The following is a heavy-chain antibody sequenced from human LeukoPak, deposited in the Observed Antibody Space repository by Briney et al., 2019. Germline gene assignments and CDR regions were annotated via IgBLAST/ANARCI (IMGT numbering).Heavy chain of an antibody. V-gene: IGHV3-66*01. Sequence: GGSLRLSCAVSGFTFSSNYMSWVRQAPGKGLEWVSVIYSGGSTYYSDSVKGRFTISRDNSKNTLYLQMNSLRAEDTAVYYCAREVVGVGDFDYWGQGTLVTVSS. D-gene: IGHD2-15*01. J-gene: IGHJ4*02. CDR1: GFTFSSNY. CDR2: IYSGGST. CDR3: AREVVGVGDFDY.